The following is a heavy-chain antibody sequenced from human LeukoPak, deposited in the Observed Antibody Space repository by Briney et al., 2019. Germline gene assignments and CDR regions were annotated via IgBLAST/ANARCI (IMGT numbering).Heavy chain of an antibody. V-gene: IGHV5-51*01. CDR3: ARSAIPYCGGDCYSDYYYYMDV. CDR2: IYPGDSDT. Sequence: GEPLKISCKGSGYSFTSYWIGWVRQMPGKGLEWMGIIYPGDSDTRYSPSFQGQVTISADKSISTAYLQWSSLKASDTAMYYCARSAIPYCGGDCYSDYYYYMDVWGKGTTVTVSS. CDR1: GYSFTSYW. J-gene: IGHJ6*03. D-gene: IGHD2-21*01.